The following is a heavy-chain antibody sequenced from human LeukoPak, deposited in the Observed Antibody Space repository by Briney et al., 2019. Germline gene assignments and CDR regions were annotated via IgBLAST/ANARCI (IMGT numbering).Heavy chain of an antibody. J-gene: IGHJ2*01. CDR3: AKDGVGSGPWYFDL. V-gene: IGHV3-21*04. Sequence: GGSLRLSCAASGFTFSSYSMNWVRQAPGKGLEWVSSISSSSSYIYYADSVKGRFTISRDNSKNTLYLQMNSLRAEDTAVYYCAKDGVGSGPWYFDLWGRGTLVTVSS. CDR2: ISSSSSYI. CDR1: GFTFSSYS. D-gene: IGHD6-19*01.